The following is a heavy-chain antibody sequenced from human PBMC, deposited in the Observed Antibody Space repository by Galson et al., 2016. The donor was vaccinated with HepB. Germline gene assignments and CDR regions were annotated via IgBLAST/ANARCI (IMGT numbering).Heavy chain of an antibody. V-gene: IGHV1-18*04. CDR1: GYTFSSYG. D-gene: IGHD3-3*01. Sequence: SVKVSCKASGYTFSSYGITWVRQAPGQGLEWMGWISAHNGNTDYAQRFQDRVTMTTDTSTSIAYMDLRSLRSDDTAVCYCARSRGRLWSGYYYHYYYMDVWGKGTTVTVSS. CDR3: ARSRGRLWSGYYYHYYYMDV. CDR2: ISAHNGNT. J-gene: IGHJ6*03.